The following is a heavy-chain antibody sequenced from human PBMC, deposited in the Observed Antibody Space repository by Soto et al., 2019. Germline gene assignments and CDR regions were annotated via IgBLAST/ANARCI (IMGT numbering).Heavy chain of an antibody. CDR3: AKDTGRYYYDSSGLGVEGTPDY. J-gene: IGHJ4*02. D-gene: IGHD3-22*01. Sequence: GGSLRLSCAASGFTFSSYGMHWVRQAPGKGLEWVAVISYDGSNKYYADSVKGRFTISRDNSKNTLYLQMNSLRAEDTAVYYCAKDTGRYYYDSSGLGVEGTPDYWGQGTLVTVSS. CDR2: ISYDGSNK. V-gene: IGHV3-30*18. CDR1: GFTFSSYG.